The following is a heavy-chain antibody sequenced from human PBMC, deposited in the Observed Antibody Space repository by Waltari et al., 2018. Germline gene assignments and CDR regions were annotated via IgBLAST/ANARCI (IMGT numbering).Heavy chain of an antibody. V-gene: IGHV3-21*01. J-gene: IGHJ6*02. CDR2: ISSSSSYI. Sequence: EVQLVESGGGLVKPGGSLRLSCAASGFTFSSYSMNWVRQAPGKGLEWVSSISSSSSYIYYADSVKGRFTISRDNAKNSLYLQMNSLRAEDTAVYYCARKMGYDFWSGYYVVGYYYGMDVWGQGTTVTVSS. CDR3: ARKMGYDFWSGYYVVGYYYGMDV. D-gene: IGHD3-3*01. CDR1: GFTFSSYS.